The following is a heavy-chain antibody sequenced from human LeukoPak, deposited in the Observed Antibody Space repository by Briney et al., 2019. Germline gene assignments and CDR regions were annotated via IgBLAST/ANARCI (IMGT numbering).Heavy chain of an antibody. Sequence: PSETLSLTRTVSGGSISPYYWSWIRQPPGKGLEWIGHIYYSGTTSYKPSLKSRVTISSDTSKNQFSLKLTSVTAADTAVYYCARGRGSSSGSYGYWGQGTLVTVSS. D-gene: IGHD1-26*01. J-gene: IGHJ4*02. CDR3: ARGRGSSSGSYGY. CDR1: GGSISPYY. CDR2: IYYSGTT. V-gene: IGHV4-59*01.